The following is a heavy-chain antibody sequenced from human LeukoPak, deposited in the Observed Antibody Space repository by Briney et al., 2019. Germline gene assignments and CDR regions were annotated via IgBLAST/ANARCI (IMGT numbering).Heavy chain of an antibody. CDR1: GDSISSSSYY. Sequence: PSETLSLTCTVFGDSISSSSYYWGWIRQPPGKGLEWIGSIYYSGSTYYNPSLKSRVTISVDTSKNQFSLKLSSVTAADTAVYYCARESWTMKGFNWFDPWGQGTLVTVSS. CDR2: IYYSGST. D-gene: IGHD3-22*01. J-gene: IGHJ5*02. CDR3: ARESWTMKGFNWFDP. V-gene: IGHV4-39*07.